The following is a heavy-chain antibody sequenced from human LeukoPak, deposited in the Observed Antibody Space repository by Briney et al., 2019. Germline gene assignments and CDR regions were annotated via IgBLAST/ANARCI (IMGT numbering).Heavy chain of an antibody. CDR2: VNPNSGNT. CDR1: GYTFTSYD. D-gene: IGHD4-17*01. Sequence: ASVKVSCKASGYTFTSYDINWVRQATGQGLEWMGWVNPNSGNTGYAQKFQGRVIMTRNTSISTAYMELSSLRSEDTAVYYCARGPDYGDDVFDYWGQGTLVTVSS. CDR3: ARGPDYGDDVFDY. J-gene: IGHJ4*02. V-gene: IGHV1-8*01.